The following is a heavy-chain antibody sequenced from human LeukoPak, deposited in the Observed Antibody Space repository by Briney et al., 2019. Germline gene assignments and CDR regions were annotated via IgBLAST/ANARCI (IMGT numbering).Heavy chain of an antibody. V-gene: IGHV4-4*07. J-gene: IGHJ6*03. CDR2: IYTSGTT. CDR3: ARDRLHEKGRGYIDV. CDR1: GGSISNFY. D-gene: IGHD4-11*01. Sequence: PSETLSLTCTVSGGSISNFYWSWIRQPAGKGLEWIGRIYTSGTTSYNPSLKSRVTMSIDTSKNQFSLQLSFVTAADTAVYYCARDRLHEKGRGYIDVWGKGTTVTVSS.